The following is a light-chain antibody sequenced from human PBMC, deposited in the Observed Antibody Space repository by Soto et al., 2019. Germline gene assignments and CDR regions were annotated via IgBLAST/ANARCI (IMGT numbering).Light chain of an antibody. V-gene: IGLV2-14*01. CDR2: EVN. CDR3: SSYTSSSTLV. J-gene: IGLJ2*01. Sequence: QSALTQPASVSGSPGQSITISCTGTSSDVGGYNYVSWYQQHPGKAPKLLIYEVNIRPSGVSNRFSGSKSGNTASLTISGLQAGDEADYYCSSYTSSSTLVFGGGTKLTVL. CDR1: SSDVGGYNY.